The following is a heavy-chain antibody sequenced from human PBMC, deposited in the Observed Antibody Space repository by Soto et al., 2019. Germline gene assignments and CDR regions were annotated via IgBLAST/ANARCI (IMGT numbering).Heavy chain of an antibody. CDR1: GFMFSSFA. Sequence: EVQILESGGGRVQPGGSLRLSCAGSGFMFSSFAMTWVRQAPGKGLEWVSTTRSNGEHTYYADSVKGRFTVSRDNSKNTLFLEMSSLRAEDSAIYYCAKDSKSVSVSAARVYGMDVWGQGTTVTVSS. CDR2: TRSNGEHT. D-gene: IGHD2-2*01. V-gene: IGHV3-23*01. J-gene: IGHJ6*02. CDR3: AKDSKSVSVSAARVYGMDV.